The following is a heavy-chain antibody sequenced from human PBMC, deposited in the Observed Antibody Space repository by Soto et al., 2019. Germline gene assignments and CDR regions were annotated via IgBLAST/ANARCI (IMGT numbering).Heavy chain of an antibody. V-gene: IGHV4-59*01. CDR3: ARDAGCPYDH. CDR2: IYYSGST. J-gene: IGHJ4*01. Sequence: PSETLSLTCTVSGAPIPINYWSWIRKAPGKGLEWIGYIYYSGSTSYNPSLKSRVTMSADTSKDQFSLKLNSVTAADTAVYYCARDAGCPYDHWGPGILVTVSS. CDR1: GAPIPINY.